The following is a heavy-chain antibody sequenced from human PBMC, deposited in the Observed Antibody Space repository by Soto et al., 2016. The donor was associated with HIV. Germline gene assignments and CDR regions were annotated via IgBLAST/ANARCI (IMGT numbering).Heavy chain of an antibody. CDR2: IYTSGST. CDR3: ARDDVTAAGYFDY. Sequence: VQLLESGPGLVKPSQTLSLTCTVSGGSISSGSYYWSWIRQPAGKGLEWIGRIYTSGSTNYNPSLKSRVTISLDTSKNQFSLKLSSVTAADTAVYYCARDDVTAAGYFDYVGPGNPGPPSPQ. V-gene: IGHV4-61*02. D-gene: IGHD6-13*01. J-gene: IGHJ4*02. CDR1: GGSISSGSYY.